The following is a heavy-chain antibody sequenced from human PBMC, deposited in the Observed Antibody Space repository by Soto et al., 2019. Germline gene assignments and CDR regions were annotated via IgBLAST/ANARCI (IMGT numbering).Heavy chain of an antibody. CDR1: GYTFSSYG. J-gene: IGHJ6*02. V-gene: IGHV1-18*01. CDR2: ISPYNDDT. CDR3: ARGGYYDSSGSRDYHYYGMNV. D-gene: IGHD3-22*01. Sequence: LVQSGGEVKKPGASVRVSCRASGYTFSSYGISWVRQAPGQGLEWLAWISPYNDDTKYAQKVQGRVFMTTDTSSKTAYLDLRSLRSDDTAVYYCARGGYYDSSGSRDYHYYGMNVWGQGTTVTVSS.